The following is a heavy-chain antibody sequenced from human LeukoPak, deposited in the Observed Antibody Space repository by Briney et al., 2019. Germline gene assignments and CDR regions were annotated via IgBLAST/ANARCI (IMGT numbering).Heavy chain of an antibody. CDR2: INTNTGNP. V-gene: IGHV7-4-1*02. CDR1: GYTFTSYA. D-gene: IGHD6-6*01. J-gene: IGHJ4*02. Sequence: GASVKVSCKASGYTFTSYAMNWVRQAPGQGLERMGWINTNTGNPTYDHGFTERFVFSLVTSVSTAYLQISSLKAEDTAVYYCARAVHSSSTDYWGQGTLVTVSS. CDR3: ARAVHSSSTDY.